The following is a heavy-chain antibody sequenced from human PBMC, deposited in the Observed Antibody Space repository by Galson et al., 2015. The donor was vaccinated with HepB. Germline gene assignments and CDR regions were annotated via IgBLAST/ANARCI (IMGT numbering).Heavy chain of an antibody. V-gene: IGHV3-11*06. CDR1: GFTFSDYY. Sequence: SLRLSCAASGFTFSDYYMSWIRQAPGKGLEWVSYISSSSSCTNYADSVKGRFTISRDNAKNSLYLQMNSLRAEDTAVYYCARDFHYDSSGYYYYWGQGTLVTVSS. CDR3: ARDFHYDSSGYYYY. D-gene: IGHD3-22*01. CDR2: ISSSSSCT. J-gene: IGHJ4*02.